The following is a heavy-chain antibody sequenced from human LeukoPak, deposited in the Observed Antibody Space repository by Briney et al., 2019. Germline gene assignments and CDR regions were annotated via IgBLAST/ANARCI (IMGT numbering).Heavy chain of an antibody. CDR1: GGSISSSSYD. Sequence: SETLSLTCTVSGGSISSSSYDWGWIRQPPGKGLEWIASIYYSGITYYNPSLKSRVTESVDTSKDQFSLKLSSVTAADTAVYYFSRGLKTFYDILTGHYRGVAYYDYWGQGTLVTVSS. CDR2: IYYSGIT. CDR3: SRGLKTFYDILTGHYRGVAYYDY. J-gene: IGHJ4*02. V-gene: IGHV4-39*01. D-gene: IGHD3-9*01.